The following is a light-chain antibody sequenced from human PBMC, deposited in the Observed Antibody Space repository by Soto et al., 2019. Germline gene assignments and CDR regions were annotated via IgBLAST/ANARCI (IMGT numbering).Light chain of an antibody. V-gene: IGLV1-44*01. Sequence: QSVLTKPPSASATPGQRVTISWSGSRSNIGANPVNWYQHLPGTAPKLLINSDHQRPSGVPDRFSGSKSGTSASLAITGLQSEYEADYFCAAWDDSLSAVVFGGGTKLTVL. CDR3: AAWDDSLSAVV. J-gene: IGLJ2*01. CDR2: SDH. CDR1: RSNIGANP.